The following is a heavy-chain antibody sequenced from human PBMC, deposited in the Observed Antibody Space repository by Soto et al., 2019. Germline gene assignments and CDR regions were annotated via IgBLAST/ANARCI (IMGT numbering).Heavy chain of an antibody. CDR1: GFTFSSYG. D-gene: IGHD6-19*01. CDR3: ARVLSQWLGNYFDY. Sequence: QVQLVESGGGVVQPGRSLRLSCAASGFTFSSYGMHWVRQAPGKGLEWVAVIWYDGSNKYYADSVKGRFTISRDNSKNTLYLQMNSLRAEDTAVYYCARVLSQWLGNYFDYWGQGTLVTVS. V-gene: IGHV3-33*01. J-gene: IGHJ4*02. CDR2: IWYDGSNK.